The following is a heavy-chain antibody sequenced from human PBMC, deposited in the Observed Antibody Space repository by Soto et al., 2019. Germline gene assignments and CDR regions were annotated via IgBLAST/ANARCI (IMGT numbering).Heavy chain of an antibody. CDR2: IKPDGSEK. Sequence: PGGSLRLSCVASGFTFSNYWMSWVRQVPGKGLEWVANIKPDGSEKWYVDSVKGRFTISRDNAKNSLYLQMNSLRAEDTALYYCARDVAGDLDYWGQGTLVTVS. CDR3: ARDVAGDLDY. CDR1: GFTFSNYW. J-gene: IGHJ4*02. V-gene: IGHV3-7*01.